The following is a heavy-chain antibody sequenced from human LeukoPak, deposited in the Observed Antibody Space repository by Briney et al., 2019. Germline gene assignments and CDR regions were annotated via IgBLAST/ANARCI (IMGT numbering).Heavy chain of an antibody. Sequence: SETLSLTCTVSGGSISSYYWCWIRQPPGKGLEWIGYIYYSGSTNYNPSLKSRVTISVDTSKNQFSLKLSSVTAADTAVYYCARKTRYCRGGSCYPNWFDPWGQGTLVTVSS. CDR3: ARKTRYCRGGSCYPNWFDP. CDR2: IYYSGST. V-gene: IGHV4-59*01. D-gene: IGHD2-15*01. CDR1: GGSISSYY. J-gene: IGHJ5*02.